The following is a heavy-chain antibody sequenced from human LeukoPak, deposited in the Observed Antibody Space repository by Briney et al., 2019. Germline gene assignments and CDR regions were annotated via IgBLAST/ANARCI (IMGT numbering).Heavy chain of an antibody. CDR1: GFTFSSHW. Sequence: GGSLRLSCAASGFTFSSHWMHWVRQAPGKGLVWVSRINTNGRITTYADSVKGRFTISRDNSKNTLYLQMNSLRAEDTAVYYCAKDRVYSSSPDDAFDIWGQGTMVTVSS. CDR3: AKDRVYSSSPDDAFDI. CDR2: INTNGRIT. V-gene: IGHV3-74*01. D-gene: IGHD6-13*01. J-gene: IGHJ3*02.